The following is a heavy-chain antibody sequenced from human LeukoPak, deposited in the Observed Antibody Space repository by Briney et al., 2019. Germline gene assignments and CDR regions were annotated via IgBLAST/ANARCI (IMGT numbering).Heavy chain of an antibody. V-gene: IGHV4-34*01. Sequence: SETLSLTCAVYGRSFSGYYWSWIRQPPGKGLEWIGEINHSGSTNYNPSLKSRVTISVDTSKNQFSLNLSSVTAADTAVYYCASRKLGNDYWGQGTLVTVPS. J-gene: IGHJ4*02. CDR2: INHSGST. CDR1: GRSFSGYY. CDR3: ASRKLGNDY. D-gene: IGHD7-27*01.